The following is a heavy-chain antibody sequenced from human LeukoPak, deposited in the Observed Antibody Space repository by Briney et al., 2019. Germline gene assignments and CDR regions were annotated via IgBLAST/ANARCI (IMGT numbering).Heavy chain of an antibody. V-gene: IGHV1-69*05. CDR2: IIPIFGTA. D-gene: IGHD5-18*01. J-gene: IGHJ6*03. CDR3: ARAPLSYGRPSYYYYYMDV. Sequence: SVKVSCKASGGTFSSYAISWVRQAPGQGLGWMGGIIPIFGTANYAQKFQGRVTITTDESTSTAYMELSSLRSEDTAVYYCARAPLSYGRPSYYYYYMDVWGKGTTVTVSS. CDR1: GGTFSSYA.